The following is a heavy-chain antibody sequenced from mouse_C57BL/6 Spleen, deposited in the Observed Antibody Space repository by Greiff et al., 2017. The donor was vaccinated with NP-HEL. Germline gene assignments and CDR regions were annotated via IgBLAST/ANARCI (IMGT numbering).Heavy chain of an antibody. D-gene: IGHD1-1*01. CDR1: GFTFSDYG. CDR3: AITTVVAGDYAMDY. V-gene: IGHV5-17*01. Sequence: EVHLVESGGGLVKPGGSLKLSCAASGFTFSDYGMHWVRQAPEKGLEWVAYISSGSSTIYYADTVKGRFTISRDNAKNTLFLQMTSLRSEDTAMYYCAITTVVAGDYAMDYWGQGTSVTVSS. CDR2: ISSGSSTI. J-gene: IGHJ4*01.